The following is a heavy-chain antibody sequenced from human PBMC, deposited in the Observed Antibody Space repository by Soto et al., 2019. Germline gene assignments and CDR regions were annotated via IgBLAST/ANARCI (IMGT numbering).Heavy chain of an antibody. CDR2: INPSGGST. CDR1: GYTFTSYY. J-gene: IGHJ6*02. Sequence: ASVKVSCKASGYTFTSYYMHWVRQAPGQGLEWMGIINPSGGSTSYAQKFQGRVTMTRDTSTSTVHMELSSLRSEDTAVYYCARSGSGYSGYDNYYYYGMDVWGQGTTVTVSS. V-gene: IGHV1-46*01. D-gene: IGHD5-12*01. CDR3: ARSGSGYSGYDNYYYYGMDV.